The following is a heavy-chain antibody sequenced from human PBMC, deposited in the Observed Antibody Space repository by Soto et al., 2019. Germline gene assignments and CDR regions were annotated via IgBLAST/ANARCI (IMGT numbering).Heavy chain of an antibody. V-gene: IGHV3-23*01. J-gene: IGHJ4*02. Sequence: GSLRLSFAASGFIFSKYGMSWVRQAPGKGLEWVSSISGSGDRTHNADSVRGRFTISRDDSRNTLNLQMNSLRAEDTAIYFCATTKGYIDPFDLWGQGTLVTVSS. CDR1: GFIFSKYG. CDR3: ATTKGYIDPFDL. D-gene: IGHD5-12*01. CDR2: ISGSGDRT.